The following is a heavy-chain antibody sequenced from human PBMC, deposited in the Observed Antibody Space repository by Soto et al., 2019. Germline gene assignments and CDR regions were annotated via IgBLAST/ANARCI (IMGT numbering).Heavy chain of an antibody. CDR1: GGSIGSYH. CDR3: ARDTVLTGMFDF. V-gene: IGHV4-59*01. Sequence: PSETLSLTCTVSGGSIGSYHWSWVRQPPGKGLEWIASVYYTGTTNYNPSPGSRVTISIDAPENQISLKLTSVTAADTAFYYCARDTVLTGMFDFWGQGTLLTVS. J-gene: IGHJ4*02. CDR2: VYYTGTT. D-gene: IGHD4-17*01.